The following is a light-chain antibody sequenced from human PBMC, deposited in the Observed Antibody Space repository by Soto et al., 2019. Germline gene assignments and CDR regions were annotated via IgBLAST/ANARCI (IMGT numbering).Light chain of an antibody. Sequence: DIQMTQSPSTLSASVGDRVTITCRASQSISSWLAWYQQKPGKAPKLLIYDASSLESGVPSRFSGSGSGTEFTLTISSLQPDDFATYYCQQYNSYSRTFGKGPRWIS. CDR1: QSISSW. CDR2: DAS. J-gene: IGKJ1*01. CDR3: QQYNSYSRT. V-gene: IGKV1-5*01.